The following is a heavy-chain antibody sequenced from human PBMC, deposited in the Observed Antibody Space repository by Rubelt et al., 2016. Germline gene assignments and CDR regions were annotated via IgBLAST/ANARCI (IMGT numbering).Heavy chain of an antibody. V-gene: IGHV3-66*01. J-gene: IGHJ5*02. CDR2: IYSGGST. CDR1: GFTVSSNY. D-gene: IGHD6-19*01. CDR3: AKDEYSSGWYPNWFDP. Sequence: EVHLVESGGGMVQPGGFLRLSCAASGFTVSSNYMSWVRQAPGKGLEWVSVIYSGGSTYYAESVKGRFTISRDNSKNTLYLQMNSLRAEDTAVYYCAKDEYSSGWYPNWFDPWGQGTLVTVSS.